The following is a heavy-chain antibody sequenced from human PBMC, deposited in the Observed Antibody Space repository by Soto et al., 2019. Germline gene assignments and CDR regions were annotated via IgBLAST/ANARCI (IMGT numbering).Heavy chain of an antibody. J-gene: IGHJ2*01. CDR1: GFTFRSFW. CDR3: ARDAAPGYFDL. CDR2: ITNDGSAT. V-gene: IGHV3-74*01. D-gene: IGHD6-25*01. Sequence: PGGSLRLSCAASGFTFRSFWMHWVRQAPGKGLMWVSRITNDGSATDYADSVRGRFTISRDNAENMLYLQLNNLRADDTAVYYCARDAAPGYFDLRARRTPVTVSS.